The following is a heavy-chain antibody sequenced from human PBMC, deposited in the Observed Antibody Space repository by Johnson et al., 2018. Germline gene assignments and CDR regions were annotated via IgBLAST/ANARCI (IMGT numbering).Heavy chain of an antibody. D-gene: IGHD3-10*01. CDR1: GFTVSSNY. V-gene: IGHV3-66*03. J-gene: IGHJ6*03. CDR3: ARERLERTLRGVILSLHMDV. Sequence: EVQLVESGGGLIQPGGSLRLSCAASGFTVSSNYMSWVRQAPGKGLEWVSVIYSCGSTYYADSVKGRFTISRDNSKNTLYLQMNSLRSEDTAVYYCARERLERTLRGVILSLHMDVWGKGTTVTVSS. CDR2: IYSCGST.